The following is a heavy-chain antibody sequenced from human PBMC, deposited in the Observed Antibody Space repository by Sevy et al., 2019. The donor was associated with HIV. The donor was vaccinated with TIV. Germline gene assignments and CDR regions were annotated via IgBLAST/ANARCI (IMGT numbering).Heavy chain of an antibody. D-gene: IGHD2-8*01. J-gene: IGHJ4*02. CDR1: GFAFYDYS. Sequence: GGSLRLSCAASGFAFYDYSMSWIRQAPGKGLEGVATLSFGCGKINYADSVKGRFTISRDNSKNSFYLQMDNLRVEDTAIYYCAREGCTRPNDYCGQGTRVTVSS. V-gene: IGHV3-23*01. CDR3: AREGCTRPNDY. CDR2: LSFGCGKI.